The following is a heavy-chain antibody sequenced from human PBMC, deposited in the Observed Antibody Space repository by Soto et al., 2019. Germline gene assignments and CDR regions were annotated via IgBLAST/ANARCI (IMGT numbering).Heavy chain of an antibody. CDR2: IIPIFGTA. CDR3: ARVKGSYCDYGGPYTQ. J-gene: IGHJ4*02. D-gene: IGHD4-17*01. Sequence: QVQLVQSGAEVKKPGSSVKVSCKASGGTFSSYAISWVRQAPGQGLEWMGEIIPIFGTANYAQKFQGRVTITADESTSTANMELSSLRSEDTAVYYCARVKGSYCDYGGPYTQWGQGTLVTVSS. V-gene: IGHV1-69*12. CDR1: GGTFSSYA.